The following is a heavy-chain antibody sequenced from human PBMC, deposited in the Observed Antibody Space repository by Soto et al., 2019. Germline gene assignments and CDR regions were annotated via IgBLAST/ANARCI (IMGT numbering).Heavy chain of an antibody. D-gene: IGHD3-22*01. CDR1: GFTFSSYA. CDR3: TTDQTSGDSSVYYYPSDYGMDC. V-gene: IGHV3-30*04. CDR2: IKYDGGNK. J-gene: IGHJ6*02. Sequence: PGGSLRLSCAASGFTFSSYAMHWVRQAPGKGLEWVAVIKYDGGNKYYADSVKGRFTISRDNSKNTLYLQMNSLRAEDTAVYYCTTDQTSGDSSVYYYPSDYGMDCWGQGTTVTVSS.